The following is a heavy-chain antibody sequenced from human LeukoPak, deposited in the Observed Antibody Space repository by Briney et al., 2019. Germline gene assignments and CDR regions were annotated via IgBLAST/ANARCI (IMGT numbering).Heavy chain of an antibody. CDR3: ARDRPLSSGWYLYYFDY. D-gene: IGHD6-19*01. CDR2: ISSSSSYI. CDR1: GFTFSCYS. Sequence: GGSLRLSCAASGFTFSCYSMNWVRQAPGKGLEWVSSISSSSSYIYYADSVKGRFIISRDNAKNSLYLQMNSLRAEDTAVYYCARDRPLSSGWYLYYFDYWGQGTLVTVSS. J-gene: IGHJ4*02. V-gene: IGHV3-21*01.